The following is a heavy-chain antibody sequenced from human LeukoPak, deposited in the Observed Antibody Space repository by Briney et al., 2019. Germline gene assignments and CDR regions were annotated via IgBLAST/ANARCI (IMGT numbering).Heavy chain of an antibody. CDR3: ARDRYGDGFAHFDY. J-gene: IGHJ4*02. D-gene: IGHD5-24*01. CDR1: GFTFTCCG. CDR2: ITPSGGT. V-gene: IGHV1-2*02. Sequence: GGSLRLSCATSGFTFTCCGMHWVRQAPGQGLEWMGWITPSGGTNYPQKFQGRVAITRDTSITTAYMDLSRLTSDDTAVYYCARDRYGDGFAHFDYWGQGALVTVSS.